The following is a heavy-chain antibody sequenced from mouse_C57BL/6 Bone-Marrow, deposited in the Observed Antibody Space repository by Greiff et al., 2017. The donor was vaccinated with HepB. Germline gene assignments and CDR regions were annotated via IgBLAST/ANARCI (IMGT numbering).Heavy chain of an antibody. J-gene: IGHJ2*01. Sequence: EVKLVESGGGLVQPGGSLSLSCAASGFTFTDYYMSWVRQPPGKALEWSGFIRNKANGYTTEYSSSVKGRFTISRDNSQSFLYLQMNALRAEDSATYYCARYRATVGAPYFDYWGQGTTLTVSS. CDR3: ARYRATVGAPYFDY. CDR1: GFTFTDYY. CDR2: IRNKANGYTT. D-gene: IGHD1-1*01. V-gene: IGHV7-3*01.